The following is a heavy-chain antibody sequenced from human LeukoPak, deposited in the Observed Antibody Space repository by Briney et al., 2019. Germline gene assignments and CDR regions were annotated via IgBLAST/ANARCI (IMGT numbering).Heavy chain of an antibody. Sequence: PSETLSLTCTVSGGSISSSSYYWGWIRQPPGKGLEWIGSIYYSGSTYYNPSLKSRVTISVDTSKNQFSLKLSSVTAADTAVYYCASQGWSYGYGRHYYDSSGSDYWGQGTLVTVSS. CDR2: IYYSGST. J-gene: IGHJ4*02. CDR3: ASQGWSYGYGRHYYDSSGSDY. D-gene: IGHD3-22*01. CDR1: GGSISSSSYY. V-gene: IGHV4-39*01.